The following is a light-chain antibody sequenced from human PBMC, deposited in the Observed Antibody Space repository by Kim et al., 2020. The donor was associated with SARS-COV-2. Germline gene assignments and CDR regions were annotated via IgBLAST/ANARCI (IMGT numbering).Light chain of an antibody. V-gene: IGLV2-14*02. CDR2: QDN. J-gene: IGLJ2*01. Sequence: QSALTQLVSASGSPGQSVPISCPGTSIDVGKYDCVSWYQQYPGKAPRLISYQDNNRPSGGSNRFSAYKSGNTASLTISGLQAEDEADYYCYSYTTTDPWIFGGGTKRTVL. CDR1: SIDVGKYDC. CDR3: YSYTTTDPWI.